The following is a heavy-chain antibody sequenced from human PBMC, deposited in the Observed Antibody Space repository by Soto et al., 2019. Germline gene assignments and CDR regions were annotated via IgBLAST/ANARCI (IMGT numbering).Heavy chain of an antibody. D-gene: IGHD6-6*01. CDR3: ASSGAEMAELAADY. V-gene: IGHV1-69*02. CDR2: IIPILGIA. CDR1: GGTFSSYT. Sequence: QVQLVQSGAEVKKPGSSVKVSCKASGGTFSSYTISWVRQAPGQGLEWMGRIIPILGIANYAQKFQGRVTITADKYTSTAYMELSSLRSEDTAVYYCASSGAEMAELAADYWGQGTLVTVSS. J-gene: IGHJ4*02.